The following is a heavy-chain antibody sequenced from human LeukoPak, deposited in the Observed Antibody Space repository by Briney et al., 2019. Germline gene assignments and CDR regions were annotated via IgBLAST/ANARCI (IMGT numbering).Heavy chain of an antibody. Sequence: SETLSLTCTVSGGSISSSSYYWGWIRQPPGKGLEWIGSIYYSGSTYYNPSLKSRVTISVDTSKNQFSLKLSSVTAADTAVYYCARNWNYLTPFDYWGQGTLVTVSS. D-gene: IGHD1-7*01. J-gene: IGHJ4*02. CDR1: GGSISSSSYY. CDR2: IYYSGST. CDR3: ARNWNYLTPFDY. V-gene: IGHV4-39*07.